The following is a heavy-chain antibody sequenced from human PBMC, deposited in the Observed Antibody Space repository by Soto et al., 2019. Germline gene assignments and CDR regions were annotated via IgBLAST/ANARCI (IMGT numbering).Heavy chain of an antibody. J-gene: IGHJ5*02. CDR1: GITSTTYA. CDR3: ARAISGYVT. Sequence: QVQLVQSGAEVKKPGASVKVSCKASGITSTTYAIHWVRQVPGQGLEWMGWINTGNGNTTYSQRFLGRVSLTTDTPASTASMVLSSLTSEDTAVYYCARAISGYVTCGQGTLITVSS. CDR2: INTGNGNT. V-gene: IGHV1-3*04. D-gene: IGHD5-12*01.